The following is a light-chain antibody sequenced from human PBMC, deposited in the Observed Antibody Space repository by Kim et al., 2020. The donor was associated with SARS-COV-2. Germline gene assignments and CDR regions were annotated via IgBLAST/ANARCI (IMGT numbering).Light chain of an antibody. Sequence: APVGDRVPITFRASQGTSSWLAWYQQKPGKAPNLLIYGASSLQSGVPSRFSGSGSGTDFTLTISSLQPEDFAAYYCQQANSFPWTFGQGTRVDIK. V-gene: IGKV1-12*01. J-gene: IGKJ1*01. CDR1: QGTSSW. CDR2: GAS. CDR3: QQANSFPWT.